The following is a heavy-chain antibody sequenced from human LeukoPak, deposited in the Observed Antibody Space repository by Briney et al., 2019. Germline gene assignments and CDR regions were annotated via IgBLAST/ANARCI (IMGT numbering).Heavy chain of an antibody. J-gene: IGHJ4*02. V-gene: IGHV3-30*18. Sequence: GGSLRLSCAASRFTFSSYGIHWVRQAPGKGLEWVALISYDGSHEYYPASVKGRFTISRDNSKNTLSLQMNSLRPEDTAVYYCAKSQPIGSYHPPGYWGQGTLVTVSS. D-gene: IGHD1-26*01. CDR3: AKSQPIGSYHPPGY. CDR2: ISYDGSHE. CDR1: RFTFSSYG.